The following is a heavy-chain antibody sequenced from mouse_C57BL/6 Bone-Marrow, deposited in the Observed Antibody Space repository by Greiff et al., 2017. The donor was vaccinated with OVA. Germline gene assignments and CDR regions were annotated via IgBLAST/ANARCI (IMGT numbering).Heavy chain of an antibody. J-gene: IGHJ1*03. CDR3: ARGQGSSYWYFDV. V-gene: IGHV3-1*01. D-gene: IGHD1-1*01. Sequence: EVKLQESGPGMVKPSQSLSLTCTVTGYSITSGYDWHWIRHFPGNKLEWMGYISYSGSTNYNPSLKSRISITHDTSKNHFFLKLNSVTTEDTATYYCARGQGSSYWYFDVWGTGTTVTVSS. CDR2: ISYSGST. CDR1: GYSITSGYD.